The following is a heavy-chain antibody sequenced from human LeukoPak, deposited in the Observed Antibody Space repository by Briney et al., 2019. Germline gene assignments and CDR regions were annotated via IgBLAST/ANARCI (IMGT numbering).Heavy chain of an antibody. V-gene: IGHV1-2*06. D-gene: IGHD3-3*01. CDR3: ARDAVRHDFSLHYYYYYMDV. CDR1: GYTFTGYY. Sequence: GASVKVSCKASGYTFTGYYMHWVRQAPGQGLEWMGRINPNSGGTNYAQKFQGRVTMTRDTSISTAYMELSRLRSDDTAVYYCARDAVRHDFSLHYYYYYMDVWGKGTTVTVSS. J-gene: IGHJ6*03. CDR2: INPNSGGT.